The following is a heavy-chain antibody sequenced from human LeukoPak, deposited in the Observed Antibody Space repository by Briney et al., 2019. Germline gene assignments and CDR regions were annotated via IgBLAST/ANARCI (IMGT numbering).Heavy chain of an antibody. J-gene: IGHJ6*03. D-gene: IGHD2-2*01. V-gene: IGHV3-21*01. CDR1: GFTFSSYS. CDR3: ARATVSCSSTSCSNYYYYYMDV. Sequence: GGSLRLSCAASGFTFSSYSMNWVRQAPGKGLEWVSSISSSSSYIYYADSVKGRFTISRDNAKNSLYLQMNSLRAEDTAVYYCARATVSCSSTSCSNYYYYYMDVWGKGTTVTVSS. CDR2: ISSSSSYI.